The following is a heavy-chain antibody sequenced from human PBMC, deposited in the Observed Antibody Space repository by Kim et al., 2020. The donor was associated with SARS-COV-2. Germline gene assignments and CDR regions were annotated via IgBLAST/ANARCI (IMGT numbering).Heavy chain of an antibody. J-gene: IGHJ4*02. CDR3: ARRYSSGWYYFDY. V-gene: IGHV4-59*01. CDR1: GGSISSYY. CDR2: IYYSGST. D-gene: IGHD6-19*01. Sequence: SETLSLTCTVSGGSISSYYWSWIRQPPGKGLEWIGYIYYSGSTNYNPSLKSRVTISVDTSKNQFSLKLSSVTSADTAVYYCARRYSSGWYYFDYWGQGTLVTVSS.